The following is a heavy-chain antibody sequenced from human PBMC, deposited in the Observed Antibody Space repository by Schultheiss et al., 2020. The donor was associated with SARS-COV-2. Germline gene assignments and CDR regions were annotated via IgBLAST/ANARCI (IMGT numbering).Heavy chain of an antibody. CDR3: ARDPTPYYYGSGSYYADYFDY. CDR2: IGTSGSRT. V-gene: IGHV3-23*01. CDR1: GFTFTNYD. J-gene: IGHJ4*02. Sequence: GGSLRLSCAASGFTFTNYDMTWVRQAPGKGLEWVSSIGTSGSRTYYADSVKGRFTISRDNAKNSLYLQMNSLRAEDTAVYYCARDPTPYYYGSGSYYADYFDYWGQGTLVTVSS. D-gene: IGHD3-10*01.